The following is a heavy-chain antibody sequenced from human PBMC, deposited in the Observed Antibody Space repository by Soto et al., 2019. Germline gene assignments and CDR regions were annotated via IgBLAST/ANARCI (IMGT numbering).Heavy chain of an antibody. CDR1: GGPVSNKTYY. J-gene: IGHJ6*02. CDR3: ATRLFWSGYNPGGLDV. D-gene: IGHD3-3*01. V-gene: IGHV3-11*01. CDR2: ISSSGSTI. Sequence: LCLTCSVSGGPVSNKTYYWSWIRQAPGKGLEWVSYISSSGSTIYYADSVKGRFTISRDNAKNSLYLQMNSLRAEDTAVYYCATRLFWSGYNPGGLDVWGQGTTVTVSS.